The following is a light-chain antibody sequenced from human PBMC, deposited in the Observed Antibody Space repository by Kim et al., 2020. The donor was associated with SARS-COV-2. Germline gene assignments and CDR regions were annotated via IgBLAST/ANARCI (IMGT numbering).Light chain of an antibody. CDR1: SSDISNYNF. CDR2: AVS. V-gene: IGLV2-14*04. CDR3: TSYTSSIAWV. Sequence: GQTLPISSTGTSSDISNYNFVSWYQQHPGKAPKLMIYAVSKRPSGVSDRFSGSKSGNTASLTISGLQAEDEADYHCTSYTSSIAWVFGGGTQLTVL. J-gene: IGLJ7*01.